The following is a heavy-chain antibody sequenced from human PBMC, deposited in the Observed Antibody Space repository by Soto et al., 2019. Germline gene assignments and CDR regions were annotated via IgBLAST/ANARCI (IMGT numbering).Heavy chain of an antibody. D-gene: IGHD3-3*01. CDR1: GDSVSSNSAA. V-gene: IGHV6-1*01. CDR2: TYYRSKWYN. CDR3: AREADFWSGYSDKFDY. J-gene: IGHJ4*02. Sequence: QSQTLSLTCAISGDSVSSNSAAWNWIRQSPSRGLEWLGRTYYRSKWYNDYAVSVKSRITINPDTSKNQFSLQLNSVTPEDTAVYYCAREADFWSGYSDKFDYWGQGTLVTVSS.